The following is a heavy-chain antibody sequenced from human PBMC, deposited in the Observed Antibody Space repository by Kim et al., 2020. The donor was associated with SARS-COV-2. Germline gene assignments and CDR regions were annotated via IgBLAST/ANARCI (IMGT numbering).Heavy chain of an antibody. CDR2: TWYDEINK. V-gene: IGHV3-33*01. J-gene: IGHJ6*04. CDR3: AREYVIAAVGKNYYYGMDV. D-gene: IGHD6-13*01. CDR1: GFTFSSYG. Sequence: GGSLRLSCAASGFTFSSYGMHWVRQAPGKGLEWVAVTWYDEINKYYADSVKGRFTISRDNSKNTLYLQMNSLRAEDTAVYYCAREYVIAAVGKNYYYGMDVWGAGTTVTVSS.